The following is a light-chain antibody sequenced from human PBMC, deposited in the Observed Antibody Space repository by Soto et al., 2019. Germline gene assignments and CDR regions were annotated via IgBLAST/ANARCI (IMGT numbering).Light chain of an antibody. J-gene: IGKJ4*01. CDR2: WAS. V-gene: IGKV4-1*01. Sequence: DIVMTQSPDSLAVSLGERATINCKSSQSVLYSSNNKNYLAWYQQKPGQPPKLLIYWASTRESGVPDRFSGSGSGTDFTLTISSLQAEAVAVYYCQHSEAFGGGTKVEIK. CDR3: QHSEA. CDR1: QSVLYSSNNKNY.